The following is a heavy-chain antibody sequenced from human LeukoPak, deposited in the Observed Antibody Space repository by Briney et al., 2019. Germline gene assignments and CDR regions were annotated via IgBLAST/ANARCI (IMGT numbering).Heavy chain of an antibody. Sequence: PSETLSLTCSVSGDSITGYYWGWIRQPPGKGLEWIGNIYYTGNTYYNSSLKSRVTISVDTSKNQFSLKLSSVTAADTAVYYCARGRLILTAKAPYYMDVWGKGTTVTVSS. J-gene: IGHJ6*03. CDR1: GDSITGYY. V-gene: IGHV4-39*07. CDR3: ARGRLILTAKAPYYMDV. CDR2: IYYTGNT. D-gene: IGHD3-9*01.